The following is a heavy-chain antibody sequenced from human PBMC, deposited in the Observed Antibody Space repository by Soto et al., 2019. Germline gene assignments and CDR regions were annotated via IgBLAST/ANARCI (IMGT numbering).Heavy chain of an antibody. D-gene: IGHD1-7*01. Sequence: SETLSLTCAVYGGSFSGYYWSWIRQPPGKGLEWIGEINHSGSTNYNPSLKSRVTISVDTSKNQFSLKLSSVTAADTAVYYCARMAGNWNSYPIKFDYWGQGTLVTVSS. CDR2: INHSGST. J-gene: IGHJ4*02. V-gene: IGHV4-34*01. CDR1: GGSFSGYY. CDR3: ARMAGNWNSYPIKFDY.